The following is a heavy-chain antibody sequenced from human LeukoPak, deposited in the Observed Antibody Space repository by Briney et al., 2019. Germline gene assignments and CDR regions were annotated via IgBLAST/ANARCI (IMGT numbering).Heavy chain of an antibody. CDR2: IYYSGST. Sequence: SETLSLTCTVSGGSPSSGGDYWGWGRQHPGRGVEWIGYIYYSGSTYYNPSLKCRVTISVDTSKTQFSLKLSSVTAADTAVYYCASFRSGYGDYGNWFDHWGQGTLVTVSS. CDR1: GGSPSSGGDY. V-gene: IGHV4-31*03. J-gene: IGHJ5*02. D-gene: IGHD4-17*01. CDR3: ASFRSGYGDYGNWFDH.